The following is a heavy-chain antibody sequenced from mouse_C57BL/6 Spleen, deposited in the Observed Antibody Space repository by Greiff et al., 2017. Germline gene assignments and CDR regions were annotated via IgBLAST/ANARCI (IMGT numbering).Heavy chain of an antibody. D-gene: IGHD2-4*01. CDR2: IYPRSGNT. V-gene: IGHV1-81*01. CDR1: GYTFTSYG. CDR3: ARCHYDYDEDD. Sequence: QVQLKESGAELARPGASVKLSCKASGYTFTSYGISWVKQRTGQGLEWIGEIYPRSGNTYYNEKFKGKATLTADKSSSTAYMELRSLTSEDSAVYVCARCHYDYDEDDWGQGTTLTVAS. J-gene: IGHJ2*01.